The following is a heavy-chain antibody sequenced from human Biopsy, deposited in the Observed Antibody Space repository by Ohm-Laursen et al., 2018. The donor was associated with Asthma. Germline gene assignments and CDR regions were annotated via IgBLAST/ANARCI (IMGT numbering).Heavy chain of an antibody. CDR2: IYYSGST. V-gene: IGHV4-59*07. Sequence: SDTLSLTCIVSGVSISSDYWSWIRQPPGKGLEWIGHIYYSGSTNYQPSLKSRVTISVDTSKKQISLRLSSVIAADTAVYYCAGFCSGGNCPDHWGQGTLVTVSS. J-gene: IGHJ4*02. CDR3: AGFCSGGNCPDH. D-gene: IGHD2-15*01. CDR1: GVSISSDY.